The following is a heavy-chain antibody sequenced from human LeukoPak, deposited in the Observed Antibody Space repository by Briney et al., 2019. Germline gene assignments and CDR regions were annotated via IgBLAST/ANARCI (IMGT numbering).Heavy chain of an antibody. CDR3: ARDRIGHYGSGGFGGMDV. CDR1: GFTFSDYY. V-gene: IGHV3-11*06. D-gene: IGHD3-10*01. J-gene: IGHJ6*04. CDR2: ISSSSSYT. Sequence: PGGSLRLSCAASGFTFSDYYMSRIRQAPGKGLEWVSYISSSSSYTNYADSVKGRFTISRDNAKNSLYLQMNSLRAEDTAVYYCARDRIGHYGSGGFGGMDVWGKGTTVTVSS.